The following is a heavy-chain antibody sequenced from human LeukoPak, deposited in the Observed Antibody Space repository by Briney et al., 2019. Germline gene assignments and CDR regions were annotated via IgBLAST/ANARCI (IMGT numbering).Heavy chain of an antibody. J-gene: IGHJ1*01. CDR3: ATYSSLNRREFQY. D-gene: IGHD3-22*01. CDR2: ISSSSSYI. Sequence: GGSLRLSCAASGFTFSSYSMNWVRQAPGKGLEWVSSISSSSSYIYYADSVKGRFTISRDNAKNSLYLQMNTLRAEDTAVYYCATYSSLNRREFQYWGQGTLLTVSS. CDR1: GFTFSSYS. V-gene: IGHV3-21*01.